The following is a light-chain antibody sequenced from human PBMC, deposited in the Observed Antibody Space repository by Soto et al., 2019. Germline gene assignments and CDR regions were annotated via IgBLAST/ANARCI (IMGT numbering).Light chain of an antibody. J-gene: IGKJ4*01. CDR2: DAS. Sequence: EIVLTQSPATLSLSPGERATLSCRASQSVSSYLAWYQQKPGQAPRLLIYDASNRATGIPARFSGSGSGTDFTLTSGSLEPEDFAVYYCQQRSNWLLTVGGGTKVEIK. CDR3: QQRSNWLLT. V-gene: IGKV3-11*01. CDR1: QSVSSY.